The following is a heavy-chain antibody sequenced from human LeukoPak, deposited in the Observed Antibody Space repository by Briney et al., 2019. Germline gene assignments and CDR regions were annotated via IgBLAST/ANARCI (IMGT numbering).Heavy chain of an antibody. Sequence: ASVKVSCKASGGTFSSYAISWVRQAPGQGLEWMGIINPSGGSTSYAQKFQGRVTMTRDTSTSTVYMELSSLRSEDTAVYYCARPTTVGNAFHIWGQGTMVTVSS. V-gene: IGHV1-46*01. D-gene: IGHD4-23*01. J-gene: IGHJ3*02. CDR3: ARPTTVGNAFHI. CDR1: GGTFSSYA. CDR2: INPSGGST.